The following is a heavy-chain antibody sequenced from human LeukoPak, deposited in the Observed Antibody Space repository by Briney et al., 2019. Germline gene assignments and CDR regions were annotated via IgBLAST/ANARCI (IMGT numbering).Heavy chain of an antibody. CDR3: ARDAYIVVVPAANPRGYYYYYMDV. CDR1: GYTFTGYY. Sequence: ASVKVSCKASGYTFTGYYMHWVRQAPGQGLEWMGWINPNSGGTNYAQKFQGRVTMTRDTSISTAYMELSRLRSDDTAVYYCARDAYIVVVPAANPRGYYYYYMDVWGKGTTVTVSS. J-gene: IGHJ6*03. V-gene: IGHV1-2*02. D-gene: IGHD2-2*01. CDR2: INPNSGGT.